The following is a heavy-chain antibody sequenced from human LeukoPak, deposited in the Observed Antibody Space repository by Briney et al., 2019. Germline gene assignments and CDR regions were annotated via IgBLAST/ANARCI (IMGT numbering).Heavy chain of an antibody. CDR2: IYYSGST. V-gene: IGHV4-59*01. Sequence: SETLSLTCTVSGGSISGYYWSWIRQPPGTGLEWIGYIYYSGSTNYNPSLKSRVTMSVDTSKSQFSLNLSSVTAADTALYYCARHHYASGTHTPYYFDFWGQGTLVTVSS. J-gene: IGHJ4*02. CDR3: ARHHYASGTHTPYYFDF. CDR1: GGSISGYY. D-gene: IGHD3-10*01.